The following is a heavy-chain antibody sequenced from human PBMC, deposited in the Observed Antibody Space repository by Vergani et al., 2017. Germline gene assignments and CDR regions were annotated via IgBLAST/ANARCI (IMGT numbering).Heavy chain of an antibody. D-gene: IGHD6-13*01. CDR2: ISGSGGST. J-gene: IGHJ4*02. CDR3: AKDQYSSSLMVFDY. V-gene: IGHV3-23*01. Sequence: DVQLLESGGGLVQPGGSLRLSCAASGFTFSSYAMSWVRQAQGKGLEWVSAISGSGGSTYYEDSVKGRFTISRDNSKNTLYLQMNSLRAEYTAVYYCAKDQYSSSLMVFDYWGQGTLVTVSS. CDR1: GFTFSSYA.